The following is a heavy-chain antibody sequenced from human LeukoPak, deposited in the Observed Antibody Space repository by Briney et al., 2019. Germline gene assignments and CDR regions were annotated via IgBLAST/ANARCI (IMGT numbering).Heavy chain of an antibody. CDR3: ASGGDDYGDYVDY. V-gene: IGHV4-38-2*01. Sequence: PSETLSLTCAVSGYSICSGYYWGWIRQPPGKGLEWIGSIYHSGSTYYNPSLKSRVTISVDTSKNQFSLKLSSVTAADTAVYYCASGGDDYGDYVDYWGQGTLVTVSS. J-gene: IGHJ4*02. CDR1: GYSICSGYY. D-gene: IGHD4-17*01. CDR2: IYHSGST.